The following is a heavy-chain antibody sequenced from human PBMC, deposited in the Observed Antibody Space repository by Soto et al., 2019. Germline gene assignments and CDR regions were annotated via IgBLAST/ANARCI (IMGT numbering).Heavy chain of an antibody. CDR3: AKWPKAYDFWSGYRYYYGMDV. Sequence: PGGSLRLSCAASGFTFSSYAMSLVRQAPGKGLEWVSAISGSGGSTYYADSVKGRFTISRDNSKNTLYLQMNSLRAEDTAVYYCAKWPKAYDFWSGYRYYYGMDVWGQGTTVTVSS. CDR2: ISGSGGST. D-gene: IGHD3-3*01. CDR1: GFTFSSYA. J-gene: IGHJ6*02. V-gene: IGHV3-23*01.